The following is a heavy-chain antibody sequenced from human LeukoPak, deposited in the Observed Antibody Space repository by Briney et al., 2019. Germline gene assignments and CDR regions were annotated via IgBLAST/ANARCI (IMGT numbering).Heavy chain of an antibody. CDR2: ISSSSSYI. CDR1: GFTFSSYS. J-gene: IGHJ4*02. Sequence: GGSLRLSCAASGFTFSSYSMNWVRQAPGKGLEWVSSISSSSSYIYYADSAKGRFTISRDNAKNSLYLQMNSLRAEDTAVYYCARDHSIFHYFDYWGQGTLVTVSS. CDR3: ARDHSIFHYFDY. V-gene: IGHV3-21*01.